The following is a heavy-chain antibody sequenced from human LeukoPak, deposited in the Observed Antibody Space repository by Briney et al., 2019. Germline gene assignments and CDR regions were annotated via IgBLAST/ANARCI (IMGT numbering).Heavy chain of an antibody. CDR1: GYIFSNYW. J-gene: IGHJ4*02. V-gene: IGHV5-51*01. CDR3: ASLSYYDSWSGFDY. CDR2: IYPADSDT. Sequence: GESLKISCKGSGYIFSNYWIGWVRQMPGKGLEWMGIIYPADSDTKYSPSFQGQVTISADKSINTAYLQWSSLKASDTAMYYCASLSYYDSWSGFDYWGQGTLVTVPS. D-gene: IGHD3-3*01.